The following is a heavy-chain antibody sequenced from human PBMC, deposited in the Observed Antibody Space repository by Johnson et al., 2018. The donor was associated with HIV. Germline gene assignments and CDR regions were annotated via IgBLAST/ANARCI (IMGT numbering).Heavy chain of an antibody. CDR1: GFTFSSYW. J-gene: IGHJ3*02. Sequence: VQLVESGGGLIQPGGSLRLSCAASGFTFSSYWMSWVRQAPGKGLEWVANIKQDGSEKYYVDSVKGRFTISRDNAKNSLYRQMNSLGAEDTAVYYCARSATGTTADAFDIWGQGTMVTVSS. CDR3: ARSATGTTADAFDI. V-gene: IGHV3-7*01. CDR2: IKQDGSEK. D-gene: IGHD1-7*01.